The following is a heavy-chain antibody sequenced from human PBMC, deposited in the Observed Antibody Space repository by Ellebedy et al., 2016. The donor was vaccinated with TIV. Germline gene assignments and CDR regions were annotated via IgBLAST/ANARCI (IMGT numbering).Heavy chain of an antibody. D-gene: IGHD6-19*01. CDR1: GFTFSAYW. CDR3: ARAGGRGVAVAGNFDY. V-gene: IGHV3-7*01. J-gene: IGHJ4*02. Sequence: GESLKISCAASGFTFSAYWMSWVRQAPGKGLEWVANIKQDGSETYYVDSVKGRFTIFRDNAKNSLYLHMNSLRVEDTAVYYCARAGGRGVAVAGNFDYWGQGTLVTVSS. CDR2: IKQDGSET.